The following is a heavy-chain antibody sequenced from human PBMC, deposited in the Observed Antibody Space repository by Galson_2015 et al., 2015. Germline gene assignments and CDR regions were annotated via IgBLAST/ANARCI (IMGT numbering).Heavy chain of an antibody. CDR3: ARDGPGVLRFLDV. J-gene: IGHJ6*04. CDR2: ITDSGGST. V-gene: IGHV3-23*01. Sequence: SLRLSCAASGFTFSSYVMSWVRQAPGRGLEWVSSITDSGGSTYYVDSVKGRFTISRDNSKNTLFLQMNSLRDEDTAVYYCARDGPGVLRFLDVWGKGTTVTVSS. D-gene: IGHD3-3*01. CDR1: GFTFSSYV.